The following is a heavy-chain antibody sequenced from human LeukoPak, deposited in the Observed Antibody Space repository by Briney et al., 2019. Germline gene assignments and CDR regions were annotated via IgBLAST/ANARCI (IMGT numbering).Heavy chain of an antibody. J-gene: IGHJ4*02. V-gene: IGHV4-4*02. CDR1: GASISSPFG. Sequence: SETLCLTCAVSGASISSPFGWSWVRQTPGKGLEWSGEIYQSGSPNYNPSLKSRVTISVDTSKNQFSLKLSSVTAADTAVYYCARAVEEGYFDYWGQGTLVTVSS. CDR3: ARAVEEGYFDY. CDR2: IYQSGSP.